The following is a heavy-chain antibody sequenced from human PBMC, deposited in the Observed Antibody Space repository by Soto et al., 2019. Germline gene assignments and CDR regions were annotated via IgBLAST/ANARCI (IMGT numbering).Heavy chain of an antibody. D-gene: IGHD3-22*01. CDR3: ARERALYYYDSSGYHYDAFDI. V-gene: IGHV1-18*01. CDR1: GYTFIRYS. J-gene: IGHJ3*02. Sequence: GASVKVSCKASGYTFIRYSINWVRQAPGQGLEWMGWISTYNGNTNYEQKFQGRVTMTTDTSTSTAYMELRSLRSDDTAVYYCARERALYYYDSSGYHYDAFDIWG. CDR2: ISTYNGNT.